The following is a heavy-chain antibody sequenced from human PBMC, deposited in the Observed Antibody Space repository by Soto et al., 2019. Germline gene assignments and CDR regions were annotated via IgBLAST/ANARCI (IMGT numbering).Heavy chain of an antibody. CDR1: GFTFSDYY. J-gene: IGHJ4*02. D-gene: IGHD3-9*01. CDR2: ISSSSSYT. CDR3: ARVEDDILTGYFDY. V-gene: IGHV3-11*05. Sequence: QVQLVESGGGLVKPGGSLRLSCAASGFTFSDYYMSWIRQAPGKGLEWISYISSSSSYTNYADSVKGRFTISRDNAKNSLYLQMNSLRAEDTAVYYCARVEDDILTGYFDYWGQGTLVTVSS.